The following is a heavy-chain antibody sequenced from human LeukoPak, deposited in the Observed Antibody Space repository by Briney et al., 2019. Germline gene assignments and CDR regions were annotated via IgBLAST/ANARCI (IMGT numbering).Heavy chain of an antibody. V-gene: IGHV1-2*02. CDR3: APWGMVSSTGP. Sequence: ASVKVSCKTSGYSFTGYYIHWVRQAPGQGLEWMGWINPNSGGTKFAQKFQVRVTMTRDTSINTAYVELSRLTSDDTAVYYCAPWGMVSSTGPWGQGTLVTVSS. D-gene: IGHD1-1*01. CDR1: GYSFTGYY. J-gene: IGHJ5*02. CDR2: INPNSGGT.